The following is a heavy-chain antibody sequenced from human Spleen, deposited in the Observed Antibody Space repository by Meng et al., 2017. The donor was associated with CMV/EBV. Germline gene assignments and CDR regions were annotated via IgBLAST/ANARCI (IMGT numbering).Heavy chain of an antibody. V-gene: IGHV1-18*01. D-gene: IGHD2-15*01. CDR1: LINYG. J-gene: IGHJ4*02. Sequence: LINYGFDWVRQAPGQRPEWMGLISTYNGCTSYEKNFQGRVTLTTDTSTRTVYLEMRGLRFDDTAVYYCARSHGSSRFTFDSWGPGTLVTVS. CDR3: ARSHGSSRFTFDS. CDR2: ISTYNGCT.